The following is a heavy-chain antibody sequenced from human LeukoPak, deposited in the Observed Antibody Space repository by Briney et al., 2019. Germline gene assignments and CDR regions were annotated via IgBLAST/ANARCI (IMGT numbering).Heavy chain of an antibody. J-gene: IGHJ4*02. V-gene: IGHV4-34*01. CDR1: GGSFSGYY. Sequence: SETLSLTCAVYGGSFSGYYWSWIRQPPGKGLEWIGEINHSGSTNYNPSLKSRVTISVDTSKNQFSLKLSSVTAADTAVYYCARGLQLVRDYWGQGTLVTVSS. D-gene: IGHD6-6*01. CDR2: INHSGST. CDR3: ARGLQLVRDY.